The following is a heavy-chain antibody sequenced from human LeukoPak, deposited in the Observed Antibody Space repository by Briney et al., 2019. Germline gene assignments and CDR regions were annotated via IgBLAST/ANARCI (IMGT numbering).Heavy chain of an antibody. CDR3: ARIQAPYCSSTSCYAAFDI. CDR2: ISSSSSTI. CDR1: GFTFSSYS. Sequence: RAGGSLRLSCAAAGFTFSSYSMNWVRQAPGKGLEWVSYISSSSSTIYYADSVKGRLTISRDNAKNSLYLQMNSLRAEATAVYYCARIQAPYCSSTSCYAAFDIWGQGTMVTVSS. D-gene: IGHD2-2*01. V-gene: IGHV3-48*01. J-gene: IGHJ3*02.